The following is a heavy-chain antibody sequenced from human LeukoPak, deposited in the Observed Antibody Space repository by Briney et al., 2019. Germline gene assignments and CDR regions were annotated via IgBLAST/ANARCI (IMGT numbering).Heavy chain of an antibody. D-gene: IGHD4-17*01. V-gene: IGHV1-69*04. CDR2: IIPILGLA. CDR3: ARGGDGDYLSLDV. J-gene: IGHJ6*02. Sequence: ASVRVSCKSSVGTFSSYAISWVRQAPGQGLEWMGRIIPILGLANYAQTFQGRVTITADKFTSTAYMELSSLRSEDTAVYYCARGGDGDYLSLDVWGQGTTVSVSS. CDR1: VGTFSSYA.